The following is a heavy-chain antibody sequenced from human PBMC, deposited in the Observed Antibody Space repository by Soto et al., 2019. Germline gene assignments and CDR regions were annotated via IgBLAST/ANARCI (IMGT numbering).Heavy chain of an antibody. CDR2: ISSSSSYI. J-gene: IGHJ4*02. V-gene: IGHV3-21*01. CDR3: ARDYCSGGSCYFTDY. CDR1: GFTFSSYS. D-gene: IGHD2-15*01. Sequence: LRLSCAASGFTFSSYSMNWVRQAPGKGLEWVSSISSSSSYIYYADSVKGRFTISRDNAKNSLYLQMNSLRAEDTAVYYCARDYCSGGSCYFTDYWGQGTLVTVSS.